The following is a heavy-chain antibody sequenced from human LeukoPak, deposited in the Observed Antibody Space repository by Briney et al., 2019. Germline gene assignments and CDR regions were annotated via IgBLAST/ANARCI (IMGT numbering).Heavy chain of an antibody. D-gene: IGHD6-13*01. V-gene: IGHV1-46*01. CDR2: INPSGGST. J-gene: IGHJ4*02. CDR3: ARDEIAAAGFDY. Sequence: ASVKVSCKASGYTFTSYYMHWVRQAPGQGLEWMGIINPSGGSTSYAQKFQGRVTMTRDTSTSTVYMELSSLRSEDTAVHYCARDEIAAAGFDYWGQGTLVTVSS. CDR1: GYTFTSYY.